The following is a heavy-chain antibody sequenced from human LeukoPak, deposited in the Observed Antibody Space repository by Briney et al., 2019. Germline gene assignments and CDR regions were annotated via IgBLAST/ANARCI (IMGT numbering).Heavy chain of an antibody. V-gene: IGHV3-66*01. Sequence: GGSLRLSCAASGFTVSSNYMSWVRQAPGKGLEWVSLIYSGGSTYYADSVKGRFTISRDNSKNTLYLQMNSLRAEDTAVYYCARGHHYYDSSAYYYWGQGTLVTVSS. CDR2: IYSGGST. CDR1: GFTVSSNY. CDR3: ARGHHYYDSSAYYY. D-gene: IGHD3-22*01. J-gene: IGHJ4*02.